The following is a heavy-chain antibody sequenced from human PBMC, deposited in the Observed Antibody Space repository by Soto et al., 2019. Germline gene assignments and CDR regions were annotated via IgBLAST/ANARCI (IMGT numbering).Heavy chain of an antibody. CDR2: IIPFSAAT. CDR3: ARSGEAYYDVLTGYYKGSWFDP. D-gene: IGHD3-9*01. CDR1: GGSFSYYA. V-gene: IGHV1-69*01. J-gene: IGHJ5*01. Sequence: QVQLVQSGAEVKKPGSSVRVSCKASGGSFSYYAITWVRQAPGQGLEWMGGIIPFSAATNYAQKFQGRVTITADASTRTAYMGLSSLRPEDTAVYYCARSGEAYYDVLTGYYKGSWFDPWGQGTLVTVSS.